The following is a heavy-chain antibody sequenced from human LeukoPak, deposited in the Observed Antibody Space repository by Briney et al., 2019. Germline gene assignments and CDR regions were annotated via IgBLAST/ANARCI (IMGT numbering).Heavy chain of an antibody. D-gene: IGHD6-19*01. V-gene: IGHV3-23*01. J-gene: IGHJ4*02. CDR3: AKYNSGWSFDY. Sequence: GGSLRLSCAASGFTFRNYAMTWVRLAPGKGLEWVSAISGSGGSTYYADSVKGRFTISRDNSKNTLYLHMNSLRAEDTAVYFCAKYNSGWSFDYWGQGTLVTVSS. CDR1: GFTFRNYA. CDR2: ISGSGGST.